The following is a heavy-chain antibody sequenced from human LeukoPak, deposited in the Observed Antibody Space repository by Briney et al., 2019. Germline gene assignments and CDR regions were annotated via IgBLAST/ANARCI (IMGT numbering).Heavy chain of an antibody. CDR3: ARRDIVVIVSASDY. CDR2: ISGSGGST. CDR1: GFTFSSYG. Sequence: PGGSLRLSCAASGFTFSSYGMSWVRQAPGKGLEWVSAISGSGGSTYYADSVKGWFTISRDNSKNTLYLQMNSLRAEDTAVYYCARRDIVVIVSASDYWGQGTLVTVSS. V-gene: IGHV3-23*01. J-gene: IGHJ4*02. D-gene: IGHD2-15*01.